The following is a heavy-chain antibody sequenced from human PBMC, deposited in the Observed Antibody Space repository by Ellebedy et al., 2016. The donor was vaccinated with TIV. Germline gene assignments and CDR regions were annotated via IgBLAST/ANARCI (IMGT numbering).Heavy chain of an antibody. CDR2: ILHDGSL. J-gene: IGHJ4*02. Sequence: SETLSLTCTVSGGSIISSYSWAWIRPTPGKGLEWIGSILHDGSLFDNASLKSRIAMSVDTSKNQFSLTLMSVTAADTAVYYCARDRAVTTASFDYWGQGTLVTVSS. CDR3: ARDRAVTTASFDY. V-gene: IGHV4-38-2*02. D-gene: IGHD4-17*01. CDR1: GGSIISSYS.